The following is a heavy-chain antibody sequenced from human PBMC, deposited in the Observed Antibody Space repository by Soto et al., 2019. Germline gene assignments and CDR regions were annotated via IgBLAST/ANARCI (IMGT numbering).Heavy chain of an antibody. V-gene: IGHV3-23*01. CDR1: GFTFSSYA. J-gene: IGHJ1*01. CDR2: ISGSGGST. CDR3: AKPARWLGYCSSTSCPTYKKTVTNEYFQH. D-gene: IGHD2-2*01. Sequence: GGSLRLSCAASGFTFSSYAMSWVRQAPGKGLEWVSAISGSGGSTYYADSVKGRFTISRDNSKNTLYLQMNSLRAEDTAVYYCAKPARWLGYCSSTSCPTYKKTVTNEYFQHWGQGTLVTVSS.